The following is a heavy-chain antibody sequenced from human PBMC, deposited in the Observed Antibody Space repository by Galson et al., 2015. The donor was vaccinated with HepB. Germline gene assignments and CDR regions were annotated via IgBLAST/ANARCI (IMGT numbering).Heavy chain of an antibody. D-gene: IGHD2-21*02. CDR1: GFTLSNSA. J-gene: IGHJ4*02. Sequence: SLRLSCAASGFTLSNSAMYWVRQAPGKGLEWVAKISYDAKNVYYAESLRGRSAISRDYSKNALYLEMNSLRVEDTAVYYCAADATTIVTAFDYWGQGTLVTVSS. V-gene: IGHV3-30*03. CDR2: ISYDAKNV. CDR3: AADATTIVTAFDY.